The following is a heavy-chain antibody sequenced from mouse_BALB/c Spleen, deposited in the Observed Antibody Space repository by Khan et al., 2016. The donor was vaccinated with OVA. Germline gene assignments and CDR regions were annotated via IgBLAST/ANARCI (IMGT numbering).Heavy chain of an antibody. CDR2: ISYDGSN. CDR1: GYSITSGYY. D-gene: IGHD2-1*01. Sequence: EVQLQESGPGLVKPSQSLSLTCSVTGYSITSGYYWNWIRQFPGNKLEWMGYISYDGSNNYNPSLKNRISITRSTSKNQFFLKLNSVTTEDTATYYCARDYYGNYYVDYWGQGTTLTVSS. V-gene: IGHV3-6*02. CDR3: ARDYYGNYYVDY. J-gene: IGHJ2*01.